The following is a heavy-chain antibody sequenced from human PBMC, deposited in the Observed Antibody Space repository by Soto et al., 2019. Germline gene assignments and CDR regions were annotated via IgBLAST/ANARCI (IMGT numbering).Heavy chain of an antibody. J-gene: IGHJ5*02. Sequence: TSETLSLTCTVSGGSISSSSYYWGWIRQPPGKGLEWIGSIYYSGSTYYNPSLKSRVTISVDTSKNQFSLKLSSVTAADTAVYYCARHSRAMGPDIVLVPAASRTNWFDPWGQGTLVTVSS. CDR1: GGSISSSSYY. V-gene: IGHV4-39*01. CDR2: IYYSGST. CDR3: ARHSRAMGPDIVLVPAASRTNWFDP. D-gene: IGHD2-2*01.